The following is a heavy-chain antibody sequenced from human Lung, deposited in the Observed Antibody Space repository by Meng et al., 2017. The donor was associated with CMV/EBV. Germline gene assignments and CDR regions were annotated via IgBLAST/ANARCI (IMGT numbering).Heavy chain of an antibody. CDR1: RFTFSNAW. J-gene: IGHJ4*02. D-gene: IGHD6-6*01. CDR2: IKSKTGGGTT. CDR3: TTLAARSEDY. Sequence: CAASRFTFSNAWVSWVRQTPGKGVEWVGRIKSKTGGGTTDYAAPVKGKFTISRDDSKSTLYLQMNSLKTEDTAVYYCTTLAARSEDYWGQGTLVTVSS. V-gene: IGHV3-15*01.